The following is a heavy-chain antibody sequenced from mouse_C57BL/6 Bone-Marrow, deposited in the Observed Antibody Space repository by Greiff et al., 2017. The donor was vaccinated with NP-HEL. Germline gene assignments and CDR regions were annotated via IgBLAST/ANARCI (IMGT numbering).Heavy chain of an antibody. CDR1: GFTFSSYA. CDR3: ARVPHYGNYLYYYAMDY. Sequence: EVQVVESGGGLVKPGGSLKLSCAASGFTFSSYAMSWVRQTPEKRLEWVATISDGGSYTYYPDNVKGRFTISRDNAKNNLYLQMSHLKSEDTAMYYCARVPHYGNYLYYYAMDYWGQGTSVTVSS. J-gene: IGHJ4*01. CDR2: ISDGGSYT. D-gene: IGHD2-1*01. V-gene: IGHV5-4*01.